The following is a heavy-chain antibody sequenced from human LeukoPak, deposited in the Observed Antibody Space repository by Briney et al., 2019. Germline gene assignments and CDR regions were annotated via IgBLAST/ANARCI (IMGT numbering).Heavy chain of an antibody. CDR2: IYTSGST. CDR3: ARDQWGIAAAYDYYYYMDV. CDR1: AGSINSGDCY. V-gene: IGHV4-61*02. J-gene: IGHJ6*03. Sequence: SETLSLTCTVSAGSINSGDCYWSWIRQPAGKGLEWIGRIYTSGSTNYNPSLKSRVTMSVDTSKNQFSLKLSSVTAADTAVYYCARDQWGIAAAYDYYYYMDVWGKGTTVTVSS. D-gene: IGHD6-13*01.